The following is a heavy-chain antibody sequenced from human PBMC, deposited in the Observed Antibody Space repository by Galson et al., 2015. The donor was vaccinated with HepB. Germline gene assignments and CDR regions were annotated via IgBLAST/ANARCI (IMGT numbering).Heavy chain of an antibody. J-gene: IGHJ5*02. CDR1: GFTFSSYW. Sequence: SCAASGFTFSSYWMNWVRQAPGKGLEWVANIKQDGSEKYYVDSVKGRFTISRDNAKNSLYLQMNSLRAEDTAVYYCAREKVWGWFDPWGQGTLVTVSS. D-gene: IGHD3-16*01. V-gene: IGHV3-7*01. CDR3: AREKVWGWFDP. CDR2: IKQDGSEK.